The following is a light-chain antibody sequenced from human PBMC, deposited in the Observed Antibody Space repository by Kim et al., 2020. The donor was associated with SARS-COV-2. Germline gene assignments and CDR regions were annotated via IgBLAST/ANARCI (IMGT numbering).Light chain of an antibody. CDR2: EAS. J-gene: IGLJ1*01. V-gene: IGLV2-23*01. CDR3: CSYAGSSTYV. Sequence: GQSITIACTGTRSDVGSYNLVSWYQQHPGKAPKLMIYEASKRPSGVSNRFSGSKSGNTASLTISGLQAEDEADYYCCSYAGSSTYVFGTGTKVTVL. CDR1: RSDVGSYNL.